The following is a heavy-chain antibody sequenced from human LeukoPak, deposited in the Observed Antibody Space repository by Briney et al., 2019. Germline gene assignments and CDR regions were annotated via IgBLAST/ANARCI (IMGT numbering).Heavy chain of an antibody. Sequence: SEALSLTCAVYGGSFSGYYWSWIRQPPGKGLEWIGEINHSGSTNYNPSLKSRVTISVDTSKNQFSLKLSSVTAADTAVYYCARGQGTVTTHWGQGTLVTVSS. V-gene: IGHV4-34*01. J-gene: IGHJ4*02. D-gene: IGHD4-17*01. CDR1: GGSFSGYY. CDR2: INHSGST. CDR3: ARGQGTVTTH.